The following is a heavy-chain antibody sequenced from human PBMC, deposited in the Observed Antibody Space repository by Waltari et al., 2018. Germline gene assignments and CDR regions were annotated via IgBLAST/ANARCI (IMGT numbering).Heavy chain of an antibody. Sequence: QLKIMQSGAVVKMPAASVKISCMDAGYSFCTYSMLWFRHSPGHGLEWMAWINAVDGKTKYSHKFHDRLTITTDTSASTAYMQLSSLRSDDTAVYYCVRHFGVVLTHFYYYGMDIWGQGTTVTVSS. CDR1: GYSFCTYS. CDR3: VRHFGVVLTHFYYYGMDI. J-gene: IGHJ6*02. V-gene: IGHV1-3*01. CDR2: INAVDGKT. D-gene: IGHD3-3*01.